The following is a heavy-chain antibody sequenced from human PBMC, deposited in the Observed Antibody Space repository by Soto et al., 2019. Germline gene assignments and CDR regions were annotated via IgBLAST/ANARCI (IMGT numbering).Heavy chain of an antibody. CDR3: ARDRVTMVRGVIITRKGFDY. V-gene: IGHV3-30-3*01. J-gene: IGHJ4*02. CDR1: GFTFSSYA. CDR2: ISYDGSNK. D-gene: IGHD3-10*01. Sequence: QVQLVESGGGVVQPGRSLRLSCAASGFTFSSYAMHWVRQAPGKGLEWVAVISYDGSNKYYAESVKGRFTISRDNSKNTLYLQMNSLRAEDTAVYYCARDRVTMVRGVIITRKGFDYWGQGTLVTVSS.